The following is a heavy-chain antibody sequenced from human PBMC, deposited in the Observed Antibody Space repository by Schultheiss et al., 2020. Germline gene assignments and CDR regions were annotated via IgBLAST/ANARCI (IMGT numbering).Heavy chain of an antibody. J-gene: IGHJ4*02. CDR2: ISGSGGST. D-gene: IGHD2-2*01. V-gene: IGHV3-23*01. CDR3: ARQSGVIVVVPAAFFDY. Sequence: GGSLRLSCAASGFTFSSYAMSWVRQAPGKGLEWVSAISGSGGSTYYADSVRGRFTISRDNSKNTLYLQMNSLRAEDTAVYYCARQSGVIVVVPAAFFDYWGQGTLVTVSS. CDR1: GFTFSSYA.